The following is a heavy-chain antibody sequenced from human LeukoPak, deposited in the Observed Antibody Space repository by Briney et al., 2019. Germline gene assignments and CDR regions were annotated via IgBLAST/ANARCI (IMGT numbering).Heavy chain of an antibody. Sequence: PGGSLRLSCAASGFSFSNYFMSWLRQAPGKGLEWVANIKEDGTEKYYMDSVRGRFTIPRDNAENSLYLQMNSLRVEDTAVYYCANYYRSPRYNNYYMDVWGKGTTVTVSS. V-gene: IGHV3-7*01. D-gene: IGHD3-10*01. CDR2: IKEDGTEK. CDR1: GFSFSNYF. CDR3: ANYYRSPRYNNYYMDV. J-gene: IGHJ6*03.